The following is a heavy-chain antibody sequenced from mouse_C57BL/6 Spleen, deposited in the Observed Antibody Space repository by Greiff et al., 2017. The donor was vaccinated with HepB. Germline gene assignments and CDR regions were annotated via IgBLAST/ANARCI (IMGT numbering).Heavy chain of an antibody. Sequence: EVQLVESGGDLVKPGGSLKLSCAASGFTFSSYGMSWVRQTPDKRLEWVATISSGGSYTYYPDSVKGRFTISRDNAKNTLYLQMSSLKSEDTAMYYCARRGYSNCFDYWGQGTTLTVSS. CDR3: ARRGYSNCFDY. CDR2: ISSGGSYT. V-gene: IGHV5-6*01. CDR1: GFTFSSYG. D-gene: IGHD2-5*01. J-gene: IGHJ2*01.